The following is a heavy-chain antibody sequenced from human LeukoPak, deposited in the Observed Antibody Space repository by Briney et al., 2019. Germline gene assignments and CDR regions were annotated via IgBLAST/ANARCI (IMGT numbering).Heavy chain of an antibody. Sequence: GGTLRLSCAATGFTFSSYGMSWVRQAPGKGLEWVSIVIGSGDSTYYADSVKGRFTISRDNSKNTLYLQMNSLRAEDTAVYYCAKEPYYDFFDYWGQGTLVTVSS. CDR1: GFTFSSYG. CDR2: VIGSGDST. V-gene: IGHV3-23*01. J-gene: IGHJ4*02. D-gene: IGHD3-3*01. CDR3: AKEPYYDFFDY.